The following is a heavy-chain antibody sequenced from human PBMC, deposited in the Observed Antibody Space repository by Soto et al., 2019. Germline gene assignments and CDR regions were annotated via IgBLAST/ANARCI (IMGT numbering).Heavy chain of an antibody. D-gene: IGHD6-19*01. CDR2: ISGSGGST. V-gene: IGHV3-23*01. Sequence: PVGSLRLSCAASGFTFSSYAMSWVRQAPGKGLEWVSAISGSGGSTYYADSVKGRFTISRDNSKNTLYLQMNSLRAEDTAVYYCALRAYSSGWYVGYFDYWGQGTLVTVSS. CDR1: GFTFSSYA. CDR3: ALRAYSSGWYVGYFDY. J-gene: IGHJ4*02.